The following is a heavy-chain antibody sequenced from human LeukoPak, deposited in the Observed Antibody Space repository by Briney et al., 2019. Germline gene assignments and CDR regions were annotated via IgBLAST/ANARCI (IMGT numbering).Heavy chain of an antibody. CDR1: GYTFTSYG. Sequence: GASVKVSCKASGYTFTSYGISWVRQAPGQGLEWMGGIIPIFGTANYAQKFQGRVTITADKSTSTAYMELSSLRSEDTAVYYCATNKVGATPLAVWGKGTTVTVSS. CDR3: ATNKVGATPLAV. V-gene: IGHV1-69*06. CDR2: IIPIFGTA. J-gene: IGHJ6*04. D-gene: IGHD1-26*01.